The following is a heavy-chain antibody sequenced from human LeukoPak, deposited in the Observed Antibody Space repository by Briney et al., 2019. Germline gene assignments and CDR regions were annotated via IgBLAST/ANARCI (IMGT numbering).Heavy chain of an antibody. V-gene: IGHV1-69*01. Sequence: SVKVSCKASGGTFSSYAISWVRQAPGQGLEWIGGIIPIFGTANYAQKFQGRVTITADESTSTAYMELSSLRSEDTAVYYCARAVPAAIRGNWFDPWGQGTLVTVSS. J-gene: IGHJ5*02. CDR3: ARAVPAAIRGNWFDP. D-gene: IGHD2-2*02. CDR2: IIPIFGTA. CDR1: GGTFSSYA.